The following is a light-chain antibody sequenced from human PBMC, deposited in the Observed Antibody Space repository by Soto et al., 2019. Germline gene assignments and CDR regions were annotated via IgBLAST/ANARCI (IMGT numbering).Light chain of an antibody. V-gene: IGLV2-23*02. Sequence: QSALTQPASVSGSPGQSIAISCSGTSGDVGSYDLVSWYQQHPTKAPKLMIYEVSKRPSGVSNRFSGSKSDNTASLTISGLQPQDEADYYCCSYAGRSTLAVFGGGTQLTVL. CDR2: EVS. CDR1: SGDVGSYDL. CDR3: CSYAGRSTLAV. J-gene: IGLJ7*01.